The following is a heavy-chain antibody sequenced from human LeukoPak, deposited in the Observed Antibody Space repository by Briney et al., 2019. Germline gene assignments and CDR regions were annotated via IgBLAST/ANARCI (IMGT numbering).Heavy chain of an antibody. Sequence: SETLSLTCTVSGGSISSSSYYWGWIRQPPGKGLEWIGSIYYSGSTNYNPSLKSRVTISVDTSKNQFSLKLSSVTAADTAVYYCARGYDFADAFDIWGQGTMVTVSS. CDR1: GGSISSSSYY. V-gene: IGHV4-39*07. D-gene: IGHD3-3*01. J-gene: IGHJ3*02. CDR3: ARGYDFADAFDI. CDR2: IYYSGST.